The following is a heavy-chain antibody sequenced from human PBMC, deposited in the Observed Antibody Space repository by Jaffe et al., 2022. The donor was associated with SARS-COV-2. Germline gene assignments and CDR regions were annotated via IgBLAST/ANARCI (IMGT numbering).Heavy chain of an antibody. Sequence: QVKLVESGGGVVQPGRSLRLSCAASGFTFSSYGMHWVRQAPGKGLEWVAVIWYDGSENYYADSVKGRFTISRDDSKNTVYLQMNSLRVEDTAIYYCARDWGVLMMFGAFESWGQGTLVTVSS. V-gene: IGHV3-33*01. D-gene: IGHD2-8*01. CDR1: GFTFSSYG. J-gene: IGHJ5*01. CDR3: ARDWGVLMMFGAFES. CDR2: IWYDGSEN.